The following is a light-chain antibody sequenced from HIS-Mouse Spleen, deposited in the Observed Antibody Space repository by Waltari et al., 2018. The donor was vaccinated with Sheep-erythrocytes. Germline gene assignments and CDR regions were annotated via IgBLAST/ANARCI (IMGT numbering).Light chain of an antibody. Sequence: SYELTQPPSVSVSPAQTARITCSGDALPKQYAYWYQQKPGQAPVLVIYKDSERPSGIPERFSGSSSGTTVTLTISGVQAEDEADYYCQSADSSVVFGGGTKLTVL. CDR1: ALPKQY. J-gene: IGLJ2*01. CDR3: QSADSSVV. V-gene: IGLV3-25*03. CDR2: KDS.